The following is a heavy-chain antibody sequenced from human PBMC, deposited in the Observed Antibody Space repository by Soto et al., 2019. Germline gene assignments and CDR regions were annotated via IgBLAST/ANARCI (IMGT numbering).Heavy chain of an antibody. Sequence: ASVKVSCKASGYTFTGYYMHWVRQAPGQGLEWMGWINPNSGGTNYAQKFQGWVTMTRDTSISTAYMELSRLRSDDTAVYYCARETSTSYSHAFDIWGQGTMVTVSS. CDR3: ARETSTSYSHAFDI. CDR2: INPNSGGT. V-gene: IGHV1-2*04. J-gene: IGHJ3*02. D-gene: IGHD2-2*01. CDR1: GYTFTGYY.